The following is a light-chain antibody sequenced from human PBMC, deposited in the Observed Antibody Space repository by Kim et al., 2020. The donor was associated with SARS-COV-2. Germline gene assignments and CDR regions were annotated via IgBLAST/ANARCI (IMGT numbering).Light chain of an antibody. V-gene: IGLV3-19*01. Sequence: SSELTQDPAVSVALGQTVRITCQGDSLRSYYASWYQQKPVQAPVLVIYGKNNRPSGIPDRFSGSSSGNTASLTITGAQAEDEAAYYCNSRDSSGNHWVFG. J-gene: IGLJ3*02. CDR3: NSRDSSGNHWV. CDR1: SLRSYY. CDR2: GKN.